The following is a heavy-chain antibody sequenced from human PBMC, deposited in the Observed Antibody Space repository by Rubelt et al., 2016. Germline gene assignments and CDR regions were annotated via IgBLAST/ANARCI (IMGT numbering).Heavy chain of an antibody. J-gene: IGHJ4*02. D-gene: IGHD7-27*01. V-gene: IGHV3-33*01. CDR1: GFTFSSYG. CDR3: ARNWGFDY. Sequence: GGVVQPGRSLRLSCAASGFTFSSYGMHWVRQAPGKGLEWVAVIWYDGSNKYYADSVKGRFTISRGNSKSTLYLQMNSLRAEDTAVYYCARNWGFDYWGQGTLVTVSS. CDR2: IWYDGSNK.